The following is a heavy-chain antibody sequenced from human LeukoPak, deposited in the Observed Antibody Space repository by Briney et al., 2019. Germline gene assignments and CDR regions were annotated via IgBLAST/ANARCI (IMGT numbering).Heavy chain of an antibody. Sequence: ASVKVSCKASGYTFTSYYIHWVRQAPGQGLEWMGTINPGRDSTSYAQKFQGRVIMTRDTSTSTVDMDLSSLRSDDTAVYYCARDVGSGTYMFDFWGQGTLVTVSS. J-gene: IGHJ4*02. CDR1: GYTFTSYY. D-gene: IGHD6-19*01. CDR3: ARDVGSGTYMFDF. V-gene: IGHV1-46*01. CDR2: INPGRDST.